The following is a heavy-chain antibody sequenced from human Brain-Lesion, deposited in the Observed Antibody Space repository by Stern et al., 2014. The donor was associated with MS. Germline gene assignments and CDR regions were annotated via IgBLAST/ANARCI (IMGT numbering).Heavy chain of an antibody. CDR2: IYYSGKP. Sequence: QLQLQESGPGLVKPSETLSLTCTVAGGSVSSTSYAWAWIRQPPGKGLEWIGTIYYSGKPSYSPPQKSHLPISLDTPKNQFSLKRRLLTAADTAVYYCAGEEDIRYCSGGSCTGNWFDPWGQGTLVTVSS. CDR3: AGEEDIRYCSGGSCTGNWFDP. J-gene: IGHJ5*02. V-gene: IGHV4-39*01. D-gene: IGHD2-15*01. CDR1: GGSVSSTSYA.